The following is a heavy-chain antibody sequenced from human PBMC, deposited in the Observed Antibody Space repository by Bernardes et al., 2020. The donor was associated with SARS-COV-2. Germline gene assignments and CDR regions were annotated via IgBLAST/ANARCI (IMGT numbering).Heavy chain of an antibody. Sequence: ASVKVSCKVSGYTLTELSMHWVRQAPGKGLEWMGGFDPEDGETMFGQKFQGRVTMNEDTATDTVYMGLSSLRSEDTAVYYCATDTNTGWFDYWGQGTLVTVSS. CDR3: ATDTNTGWFDY. V-gene: IGHV1-24*01. CDR2: FDPEDGET. J-gene: IGHJ4*02. D-gene: IGHD2-15*01. CDR1: GYTLTELS.